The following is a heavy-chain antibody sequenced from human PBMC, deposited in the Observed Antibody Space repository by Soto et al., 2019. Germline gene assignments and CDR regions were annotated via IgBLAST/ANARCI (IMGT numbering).Heavy chain of an antibody. CDR3: ARASIVGARVIDY. CDR2: IIPIFGTA. J-gene: IGHJ4*02. V-gene: IGHV1-69*01. D-gene: IGHD1-26*01. CDR1: GFTFSSYA. Sequence: VQLLESGGGLVQPGGSLRLSCAASGFTFSSYAISWVRQAPGQGLEWMGGIIPIFGTANYAQKFQGRVTITADESTSTAYMELSSLRSEDTAVYYCARASIVGARVIDYWGQGTLVTVSS.